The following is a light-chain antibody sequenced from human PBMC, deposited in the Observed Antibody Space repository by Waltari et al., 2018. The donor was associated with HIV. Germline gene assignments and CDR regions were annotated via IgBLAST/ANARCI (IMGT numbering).Light chain of an antibody. CDR1: SSDVGSYNL. V-gene: IGLV2-23*01. CDR2: EGS. J-gene: IGLJ2*01. Sequence: QSALTQPASVSGSPGQSITISCTGTSSDVGSYNLVSWYQQHPGKAPKLIIYEGSKRPSGVSNRFSGSKSGNTASLTISGLQAEDEADYYCCSYAASTTLVIFGGGTKLTVL. CDR3: CSYAASTTLVI.